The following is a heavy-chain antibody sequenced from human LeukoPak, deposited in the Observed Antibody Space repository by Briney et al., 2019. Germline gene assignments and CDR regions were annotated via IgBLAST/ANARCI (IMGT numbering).Heavy chain of an antibody. V-gene: IGHV3-48*04. J-gene: IGHJ6*02. CDR3: ARDPVYGDYVDYYYGMDV. Sequence: GGSLRLSCAASGFTFSSYWMSWVRQAPGKGLEWVSYISSSGSTIYYADSVKGRFTISRDNAKNSLYLQMNSLRAEDTAVYYCARDPVYGDYVDYYYGMDVWGQGTTVTVSS. CDR2: ISSSGSTI. CDR1: GFTFSSYW. D-gene: IGHD4-17*01.